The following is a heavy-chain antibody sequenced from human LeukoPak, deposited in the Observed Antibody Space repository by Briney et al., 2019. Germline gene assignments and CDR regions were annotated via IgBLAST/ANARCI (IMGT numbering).Heavy chain of an antibody. CDR3: ARGHGDYLTNYDYYGMDV. J-gene: IGHJ6*02. Sequence: GGSLRLSCAASGFTFSYYEMHWVRQPPGKGPEWVSYISSSGSTKYYADSVRGRFTISRDNAKKSLYLQLNSLRAEDTAVYYCARGHGDYLTNYDYYGMDVWGQGTTVTVSS. CDR1: GFTFSYYE. V-gene: IGHV3-48*03. D-gene: IGHD4-17*01. CDR2: ISSSGSTK.